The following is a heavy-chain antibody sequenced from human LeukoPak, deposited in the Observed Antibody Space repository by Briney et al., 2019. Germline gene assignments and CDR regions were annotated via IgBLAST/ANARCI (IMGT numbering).Heavy chain of an antibody. Sequence: ASVKVSCKASGYTFTGYCMHWVRQAPGQGLEWMGWINPNSGGTNYAQKFQGRVTMTRDTSISTAYMELSRLRSDDTAVYYCARDTAYSSGWYDYWGQGTLVTVSS. D-gene: IGHD6-19*01. CDR2: INPNSGGT. CDR3: ARDTAYSSGWYDY. J-gene: IGHJ4*02. CDR1: GYTFTGYC. V-gene: IGHV1-2*02.